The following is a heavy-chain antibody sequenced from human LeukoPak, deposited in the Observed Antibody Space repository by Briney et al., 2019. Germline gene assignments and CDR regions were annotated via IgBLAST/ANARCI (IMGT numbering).Heavy chain of an antibody. J-gene: IGHJ4*02. CDR1: GFTFRNYG. D-gene: IGHD4-17*01. CDR2: IRSDGSDK. Sequence: GGSLRLSCAASGFTFRNYGMHWVRRTPGKGLEWVAFIRSDGSDKYYADSVKGRFTISRDNAQNSLYLQMNSLRAEDTAVYYCARDSSTVTTDLDYWGQGTLVTVSS. V-gene: IGHV3-30*02. CDR3: ARDSSTVTTDLDY.